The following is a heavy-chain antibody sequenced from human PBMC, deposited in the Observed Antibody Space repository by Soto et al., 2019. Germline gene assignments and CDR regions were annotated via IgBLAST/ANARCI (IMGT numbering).Heavy chain of an antibody. CDR1: GFTFSSYA. D-gene: IGHD3-10*01. V-gene: IGHV3-23*01. Sequence: GGSLRLSCAASGFTFSSYAMSWVRQAPGKGLEWVSAISGSGGSTYYADSVKGRFTISRDNSKNTLYLQMNSLRAEDTAVYYCANLRGPSSGSYGAFDIWGQGTMVTVSS. CDR2: ISGSGGST. J-gene: IGHJ3*02. CDR3: ANLRGPSSGSYGAFDI.